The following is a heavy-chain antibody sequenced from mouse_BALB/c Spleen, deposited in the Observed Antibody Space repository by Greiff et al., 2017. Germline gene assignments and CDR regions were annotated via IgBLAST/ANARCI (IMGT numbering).Heavy chain of an antibody. CDR3: ARHYYGSSYLDY. J-gene: IGHJ2*01. CDR2: IWSDGST. CDR1: GFSLTSYG. Sequence: QVQLQQSGPDLVAPSQSLSITCTVSGFSLTSYGVHWVRQPPGKGLEWLVVIWSDGSTTYNSALKSRLSISKDNSKSQVFLKMNSLQTDDTAMYYCARHYYGSSYLDYWGQGTTLTVSS. D-gene: IGHD1-1*01. V-gene: IGHV2-6-2*01.